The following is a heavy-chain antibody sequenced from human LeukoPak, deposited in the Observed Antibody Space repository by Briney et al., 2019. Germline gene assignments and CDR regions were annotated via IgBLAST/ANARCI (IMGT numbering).Heavy chain of an antibody. Sequence: SETLSLTCTVSGYSISTGYYWGWIRQPPGKGLEWIGSMYHSGSTYYNPSLKSRVTMSAETSKNQFSLKLNSVTAADTAVYYCARVLDYYGSGTRDFDYWGQGILVTVSS. CDR3: ARVLDYYGSGTRDFDY. D-gene: IGHD3-10*01. CDR2: MYHSGST. J-gene: IGHJ4*02. V-gene: IGHV4-38-2*02. CDR1: GYSISTGYY.